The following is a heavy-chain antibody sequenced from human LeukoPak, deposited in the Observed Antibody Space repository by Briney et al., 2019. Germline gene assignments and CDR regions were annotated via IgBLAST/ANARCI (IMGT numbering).Heavy chain of an antibody. D-gene: IGHD2-21*01. CDR2: IYSGGTL. Sequence: GGSLRLSCAVSGFSVKPDYMMGLRQAPGKGLEWVSVIYSGGTLRYADSVKGRFTISRDNSRDTLNLQMNSLRVDDTAVYYCVRAVHNLCCSGDIGDYGETVYVWGQGTVVTVSS. J-gene: IGHJ3*01. CDR1: GFSVKPDY. V-gene: IGHV3-53*01. CDR3: VRAVHNLCCSGDIGDYGETVYV.